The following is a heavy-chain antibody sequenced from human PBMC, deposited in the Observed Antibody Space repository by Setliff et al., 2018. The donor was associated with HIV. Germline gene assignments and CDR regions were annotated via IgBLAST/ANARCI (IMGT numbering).Heavy chain of an antibody. Sequence: NPGGSLRLSCAASGFTFSDSYMSWIRQAPGKGLEWISFISSSGSTTYHADSVKGRFTISRDNAKNSLYLQMNSLRAEDTAVYYCAREALAWYHYDSSGYSNWFDPWGQGTLVTVSS. V-gene: IGHV3-11*01. J-gene: IGHJ5*02. CDR2: ISSSGSTT. D-gene: IGHD3-22*01. CDR3: AREALAWYHYDSSGYSNWFDP. CDR1: GFTFSDSY.